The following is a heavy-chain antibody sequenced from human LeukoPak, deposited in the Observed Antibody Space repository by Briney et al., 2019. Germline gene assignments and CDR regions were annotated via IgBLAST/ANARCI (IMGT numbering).Heavy chain of an antibody. D-gene: IGHD3-9*01. V-gene: IGHV3-21*04. CDR3: AKLVTGYPNWFDP. Sequence: GGSLRLSCAASGFTFSNAWMSWVRQAPGKGLEWVSSISSSSSYIYYADSVKGRFTISRDNAKNSLYLQMNSLRAEDTAVYYCAKLVTGYPNWFDPWGQGTLVTVSS. CDR2: ISSSSSYI. CDR1: GFTFSNAW. J-gene: IGHJ5*02.